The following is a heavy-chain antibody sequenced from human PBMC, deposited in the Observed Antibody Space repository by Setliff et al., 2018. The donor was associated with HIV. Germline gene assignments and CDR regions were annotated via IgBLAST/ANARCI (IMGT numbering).Heavy chain of an antibody. CDR2: IKQDGSEK. J-gene: IGHJ3*02. D-gene: IGHD3-22*01. V-gene: IGHV3-7*01. CDR1: GFTFSTYW. Sequence: GGSLRLSCAASGFTFSTYWMSWVRQAPGKGLEWVANIKQDGSEKYYADSLKGRFTISRDNAKNSLYLQMNSLRAEDTAVYYCARGGNYYDRSGLDGFDIWGQGTMVTVSS. CDR3: ARGGNYYDRSGLDGFDI.